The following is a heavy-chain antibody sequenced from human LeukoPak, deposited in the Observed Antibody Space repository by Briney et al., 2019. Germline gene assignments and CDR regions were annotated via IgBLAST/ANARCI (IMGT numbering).Heavy chain of an antibody. Sequence: ASVKVSCKASGYTFTRYAMHWVRQAPGQRLEWMGWINAGNGNTKYSQKFQGRVTIIRDTSASTAYMELSSLRSEDTAVYYCARVNDFSRSYYYGMDVWGQGTTVTVSS. CDR3: ARVNDFSRSYYYGMDV. CDR1: GYTFTRYA. V-gene: IGHV1-3*01. CDR2: INAGNGNT. D-gene: IGHD3-3*01. J-gene: IGHJ6*02.